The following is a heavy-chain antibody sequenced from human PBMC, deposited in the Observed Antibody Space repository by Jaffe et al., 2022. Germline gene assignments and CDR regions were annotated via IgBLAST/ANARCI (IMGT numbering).Heavy chain of an antibody. Sequence: QVQLVQSGAEVKKPGASVKVSCKASGYTLTGYYFHWVRQAPGQGLEWMGWIKPKSGGTNYAQKFLNRVTMTSDTSIDTAYMELSGLRSDDTAVYYCARDGVGLKNGFDIWGQGTMVTVSS. CDR1: GYTLTGYY. V-gene: IGHV1-2*02. CDR3: ARDGVGLKNGFDI. CDR2: IKPKSGGT. D-gene: IGHD3-3*01. J-gene: IGHJ3*02.